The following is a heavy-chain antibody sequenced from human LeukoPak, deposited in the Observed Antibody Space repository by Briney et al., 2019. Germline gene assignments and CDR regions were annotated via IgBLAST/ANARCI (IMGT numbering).Heavy chain of an antibody. CDR2: IYPGDSDT. D-gene: IGHD3-10*01. Sequence: GESLKISCKGSGYSFSSYWIGWVRQMPGKGLELMGIIYPGDSDTTYSPSFQGQVTISADKSISTAYLQWSSLKASDTAMYCCARHSGSGSYDAFDIWGQGTMVTVSS. CDR1: GYSFSSYW. CDR3: ARHSGSGSYDAFDI. J-gene: IGHJ3*02. V-gene: IGHV5-51*01.